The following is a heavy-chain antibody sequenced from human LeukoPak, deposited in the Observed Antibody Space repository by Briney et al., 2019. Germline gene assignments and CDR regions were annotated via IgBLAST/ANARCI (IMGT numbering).Heavy chain of an antibody. CDR1: GFTFSSYG. V-gene: IGHV3-33*06. J-gene: IGHJ3*02. CDR2: IWYDGSNK. D-gene: IGHD3-22*01. Sequence: QPGRSLRLSCAASGFTFSSYGMHWVRQAPGKGLEWVAVIWYDGSNKYYADSVKGRFTISRDNSKNTLYLQMNSLRAEDTAVYYCAKDAWGSYYHDSSGYSNDAFDIWGQGTMVTVSS. CDR3: AKDAWGSYYHDSSGYSNDAFDI.